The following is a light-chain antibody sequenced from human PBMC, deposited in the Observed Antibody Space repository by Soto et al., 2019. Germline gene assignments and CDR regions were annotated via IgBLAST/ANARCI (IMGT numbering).Light chain of an antibody. V-gene: IGKV4-1*01. Sequence: DIVLTQSPDSLAVSLGERATINCKSSQSVLYSSNNKNYLAWYHQKPGQPPKLLIYWASTRESGVPDRFSGSGSGTDFTLTISSLQAEDVALYYCHQYLHSPQTFGQGTKVEIK. J-gene: IGKJ1*01. CDR3: HQYLHSPQT. CDR2: WAS. CDR1: QSVLYSSNNKNY.